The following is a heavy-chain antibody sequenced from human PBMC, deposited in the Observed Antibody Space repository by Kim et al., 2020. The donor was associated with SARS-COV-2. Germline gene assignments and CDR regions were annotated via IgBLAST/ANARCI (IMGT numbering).Heavy chain of an antibody. J-gene: IGHJ4*01. V-gene: IGHV4-39*01. CDR1: DDSISSSSNY. CDR2: IYYSGST. Sequence: SETLSLTCTVSDDSISSSSNYWGWIRQPPGKGLEWIGSIYYSGSTYYNPSLKSRVSISVDTSKNQFSLRLGSVTAADTAVYYCVRQGYTYGYLTPFFDY. CDR3: VRQGYTYGYLTPFFDY. D-gene: IGHD5-18*01.